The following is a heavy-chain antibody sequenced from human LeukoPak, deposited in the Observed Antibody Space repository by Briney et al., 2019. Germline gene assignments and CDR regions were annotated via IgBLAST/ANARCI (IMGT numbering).Heavy chain of an antibody. CDR3: ARGRIGSSGWYPVEYWYFDL. CDR2: IYTSGST. Sequence: NTSETLSLTCTVSGGSISSYYWSWIRQPAGKGLEWIGRIYTSGSTNYNPSLKSRVTMSVDTSKNQFPLKLSSVTAADTAVYYCARGRIGSSGWYPVEYWYFDLWGRGTLVTVSS. D-gene: IGHD6-19*01. CDR1: GGSISSYY. J-gene: IGHJ2*01. V-gene: IGHV4-4*07.